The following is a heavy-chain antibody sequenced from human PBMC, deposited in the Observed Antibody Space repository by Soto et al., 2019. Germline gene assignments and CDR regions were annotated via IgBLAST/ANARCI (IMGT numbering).Heavy chain of an antibody. CDR1: GGTPSDHG. CDR2: TIPVFNTA. V-gene: IGHV1-69*06. Sequence: QVQLEQSGAEVKKPGSSVKISCKASGGTPSDHGVSWLRQAPGQGLEWVGGTIPVFNTAKYAPKFQGRVTIAADKSTNIAYMELGSLRSDDTAFYYCARGVYGSGNYYTGPSAFDIWGQGTLVIVSS. J-gene: IGHJ3*02. CDR3: ARGVYGSGNYYTGPSAFDI. D-gene: IGHD3-10*01.